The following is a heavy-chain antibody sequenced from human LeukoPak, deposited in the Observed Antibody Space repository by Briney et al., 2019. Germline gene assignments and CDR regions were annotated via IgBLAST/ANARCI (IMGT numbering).Heavy chain of an antibody. CDR2: ISGTADTT. J-gene: IGHJ6*03. Sequence: GGSLRLSCAGSGFYSNDYARYAMSWVRQAPGKGLEWVSAISGTADTTKYADSVKGRFTTSRDNSKNTLYLQMNSLRAEDTAVYYCAKGWDNFYFYYYMDVWGKGTMVTVSS. CDR1: GFYSNDYARYA. CDR3: AKGWDNFYFYYYMDV. V-gene: IGHV3-23*01. D-gene: IGHD1-26*01.